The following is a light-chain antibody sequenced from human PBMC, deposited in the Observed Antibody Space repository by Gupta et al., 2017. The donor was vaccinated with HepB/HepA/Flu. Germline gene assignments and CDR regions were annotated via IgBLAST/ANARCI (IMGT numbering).Light chain of an antibody. CDR3: QQYDNSPDT. Sequence: EIVLTQSPGTLSLSPGERATLSCRASQSVSNNYLAWYQPKPCQAPRLLIYGASFSATGIPDRFSGSGSGTDFTLTINRLEPEDFAVYYCQQYDNSPDTFGQGTQVEIK. V-gene: IGKV3-20*01. J-gene: IGKJ1*01. CDR1: QSVSNNY. CDR2: GAS.